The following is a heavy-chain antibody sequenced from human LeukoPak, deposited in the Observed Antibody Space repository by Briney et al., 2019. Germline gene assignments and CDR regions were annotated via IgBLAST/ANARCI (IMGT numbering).Heavy chain of an antibody. D-gene: IGHD1-1*01. V-gene: IGHV3-7*03. CDR1: GFTFSNYW. CDR2: IKEDGNEK. Sequence: PGGSLRLSCVVSGFTFSNYWMSWVRQAPGKGLEWVVNIKEDGNEKYYVESVKGRFTISRDNARNSLYLQMNSLRPEDTAVYYCARGKWNCPPPWGQGTLVTVSS. CDR3: ARGKWNCPPP. J-gene: IGHJ5*02.